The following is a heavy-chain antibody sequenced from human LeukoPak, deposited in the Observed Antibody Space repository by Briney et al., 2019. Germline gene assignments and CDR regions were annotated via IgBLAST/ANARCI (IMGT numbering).Heavy chain of an antibody. CDR2: ISSGGSST. CDR3: AKDDQTGRARNFDH. D-gene: IGHD1-1*01. Sequence: GGSLRLSCVASGFTFAARALTGVRQARGRGREGVSSISSGGSSTYYADSVKGRFTISRDNSKNTLYLQMNRLRAEDTAVYYCAKDDQTGRARNFDHWGQGTLVTVSS. J-gene: IGHJ4*02. CDR1: GFTFAARA. V-gene: IGHV3-23*01.